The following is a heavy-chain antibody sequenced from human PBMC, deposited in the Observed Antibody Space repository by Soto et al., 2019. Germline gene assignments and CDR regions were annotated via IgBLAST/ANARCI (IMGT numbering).Heavy chain of an antibody. V-gene: IGHV4-30-4*01. CDR3: ARVRIQLWLRLGY. J-gene: IGHJ4*01. CDR2: IYYSGST. D-gene: IGHD5-18*01. CDR1: GGSISSGDYY. Sequence: QVQLQESGPGLVKPSQTLSLTCTVSGGSISSGDYYWSWIRQPPGKGLEWIGYIYYSGSTYYNPSLQSRVTISVATSKNQCSLKLSSVTAADTAVYYCARVRIQLWLRLGYWGHGTLVTVSS.